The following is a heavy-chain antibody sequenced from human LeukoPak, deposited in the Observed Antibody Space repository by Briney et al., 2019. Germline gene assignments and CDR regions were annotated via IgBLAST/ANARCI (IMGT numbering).Heavy chain of an antibody. CDR1: GGSISSYY. CDR2: IYTSGST. J-gene: IGHJ6*03. V-gene: IGHV4-4*09. D-gene: IGHD3-10*01. Sequence: SETLSPTCTVSGGSISSYYWSWIRQPPGKGLEWIGYIYTSGSTNYNPSLKSRVTISVDTSKNQFSLKLSSVTAEDTAVYYCARAQMVRAPNGYYYYMDVWGKGTTVTVSS. CDR3: ARAQMVRAPNGYYYYMDV.